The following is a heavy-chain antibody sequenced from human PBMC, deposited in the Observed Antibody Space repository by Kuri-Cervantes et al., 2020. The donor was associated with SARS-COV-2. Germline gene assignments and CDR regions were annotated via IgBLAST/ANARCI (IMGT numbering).Heavy chain of an antibody. J-gene: IGHJ3*02. V-gene: IGHV3-21*04. CDR3: AKARAAAGAFDI. CDR1: GFTFSSYS. CDR2: ISSSSSYI. D-gene: IGHD6-13*01. Sequence: GESLKISCAASGFTFSSYSMNWVRQAPGKGLEWVSSISSSSSYIYYADSVKGRFTISRDNSKNTLYLQMNSLRAEDTAVYYCAKARAAAGAFDIWGQGTMVTVSS.